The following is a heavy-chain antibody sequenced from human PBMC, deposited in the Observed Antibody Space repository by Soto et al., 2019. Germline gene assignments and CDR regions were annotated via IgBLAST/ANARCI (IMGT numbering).Heavy chain of an antibody. CDR2: ISYDGSNK. CDR1: GFTFSSYA. J-gene: IGHJ4*02. D-gene: IGHD3-10*01. CDR3: ARPDYGPGSYPEY. Sequence: QVQLVESGAGVVQPGSSLRLSCAASGFTFSSYAMQWVRLAPGKGLEWVAVISYDGSNKYYADSVKGRFTISRDNATNTLDLPRNSLTAEDTAVYYCARPDYGPGSYPEYWGQGTLVTFSS. V-gene: IGHV3-30-3*01.